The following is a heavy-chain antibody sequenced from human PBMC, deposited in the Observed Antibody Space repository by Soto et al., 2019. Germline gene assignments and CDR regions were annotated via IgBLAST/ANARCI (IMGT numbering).Heavy chain of an antibody. CDR2: ISSSSSTI. Sequence: EVQLVESGGGLVQPGGSLRLSCAASGFSFNSYSLNWVRQAPGKGLEWISYISSSSSTIYYIDSVKGRFTISRDNAKNALYLQMNSLRDEDTAVYYCARDLYYYGSGSGYFDYWGQGTLVTFSS. J-gene: IGHJ4*02. CDR3: ARDLYYYGSGSGYFDY. V-gene: IGHV3-48*02. CDR1: GFSFNSYS. D-gene: IGHD3-10*01.